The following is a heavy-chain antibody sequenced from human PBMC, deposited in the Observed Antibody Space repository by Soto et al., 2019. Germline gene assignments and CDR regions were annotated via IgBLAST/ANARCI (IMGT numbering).Heavy chain of an antibody. J-gene: IGHJ4*02. CDR2: INAGNGDT. V-gene: IGHV1-3*05. CDR3: VRSGTYWAH. D-gene: IGHD1-26*01. Sequence: QVQLVQSGAEEKKPGASVKVSCKASGYTFTTYFMHWVRQAPGRRLEWLGWINAGNGDTQYSQKFQGRVTISRDTSANTAYMELTSLRSEDTAVYYYVRSGTYWAHWGQGTLVTVSS. CDR1: GYTFTTYF.